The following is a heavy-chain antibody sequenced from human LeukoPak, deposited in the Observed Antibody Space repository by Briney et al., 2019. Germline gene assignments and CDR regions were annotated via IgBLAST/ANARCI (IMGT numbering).Heavy chain of an antibody. CDR3: ARDQCTSASCYSN. J-gene: IGHJ1*01. D-gene: IGHD2-2*02. CDR1: GFTFSSYE. V-gene: IGHV3-48*03. Sequence: PGGSLRLSCVASGFTFSSYEMNWVRQAPGKGLEWVSYISSSGSTIYYADSVKGRFTISRDNAKNLLYLQMNSLRAEDTAVYYCARDQCTSASCYSNWGQGTLVTVSS. CDR2: ISSSGSTI.